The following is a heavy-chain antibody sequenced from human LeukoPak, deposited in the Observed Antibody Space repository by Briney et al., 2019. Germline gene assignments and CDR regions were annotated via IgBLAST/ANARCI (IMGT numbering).Heavy chain of an antibody. CDR3: ARGYGSGSYSSFDY. J-gene: IGHJ4*02. Sequence: SVKVSCKASGGAFSSYAISWVRQAPGQGLEWMGGIIPIFGTANYAQKLQGRVTITADKSTSTAYMELSSLRSEDTAVYYCARGYGSGSYSSFDYWGQGTLVTVSS. D-gene: IGHD3-10*01. CDR1: GGAFSSYA. V-gene: IGHV1-69*06. CDR2: IIPIFGTA.